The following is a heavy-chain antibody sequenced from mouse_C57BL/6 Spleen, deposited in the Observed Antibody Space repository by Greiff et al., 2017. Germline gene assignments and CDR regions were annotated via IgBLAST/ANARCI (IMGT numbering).Heavy chain of an antibody. J-gene: IGHJ3*01. CDR2: ISGGGGNT. CDR3: ARHRSYGYDGGFAY. D-gene: IGHD2-2*01. Sequence: EVMLVESGGGLVKPGGSLKLSCAASGFTFSSYTMSWVRQTPEKRLEWVATISGGGGNTYYPDSVKGRFTISRDNAKNTLYLQMSSLRSEDTALDYCARHRSYGYDGGFAYWGQGTLVTVSA. CDR1: GFTFSSYT. V-gene: IGHV5-9*01.